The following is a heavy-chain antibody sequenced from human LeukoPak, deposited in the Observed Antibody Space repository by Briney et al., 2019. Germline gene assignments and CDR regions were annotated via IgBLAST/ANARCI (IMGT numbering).Heavy chain of an antibody. Sequence: SQTLSLTCTVSGGSVSSDSYFWTWIRHPPGKGLEWIGYIYYSGSTNYNPSLKSRVTISLDTSKSQISLKLSSVTAADTAVYYCARGQRRLQDYWGQGTLVTVSS. CDR3: ARGQRRLQDY. J-gene: IGHJ4*02. V-gene: IGHV4-61*01. CDR1: GGSVSSDSYF. CDR2: IYYSGST.